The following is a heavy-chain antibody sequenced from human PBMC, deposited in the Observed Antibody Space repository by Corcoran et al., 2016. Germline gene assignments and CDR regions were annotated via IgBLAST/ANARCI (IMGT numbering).Heavy chain of an antibody. Sequence: QVQLQQWGAGLLKPSETLSLTCAVYGGSFSGYYWSWIRQPPGKGLEWIGEINHSGSTNYNPSLKSRVTISVDTSKNQFSLKLSSVTAADTAVYYCAGGRRFLEWSSFWRDRNYYYYGMDVGGQGTTVTVSS. CDR3: AGGRRFLEWSSFWRDRNYYYYGMDV. V-gene: IGHV4-34*01. CDR1: GGSFSGYY. D-gene: IGHD3-3*01. CDR2: INHSGST. J-gene: IGHJ6*02.